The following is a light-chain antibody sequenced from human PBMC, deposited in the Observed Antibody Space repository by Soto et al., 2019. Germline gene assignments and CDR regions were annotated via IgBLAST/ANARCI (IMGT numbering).Light chain of an antibody. J-gene: IGLJ3*02. CDR2: RNN. CDR1: SSNIGSNY. CDR3: AAWDDILSVWV. Sequence: QSVLTQPPSASGTPGQRVTISCSGSSSNIGSNYVFWYQQLPGTAPKLLIYRNNQRPSGVPDRFSGSKSGTSASLAISGLRSEDEADYYCAAWDDILSVWVFGGGTKLTVL. V-gene: IGLV1-47*01.